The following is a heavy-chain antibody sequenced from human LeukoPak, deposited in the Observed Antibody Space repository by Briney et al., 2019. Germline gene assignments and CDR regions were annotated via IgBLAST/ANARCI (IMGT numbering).Heavy chain of an antibody. J-gene: IGHJ4*02. CDR2: IYSGGST. D-gene: IGHD4-17*01. CDR1: GFTVSSNY. Sequence: GGSLRLSCAASGFTVSSNYMSWVRQAPGKGLEWVSVIYSGGSTYYADSAKGRFTISRDNSKNTLYLQMNSLRAEDTAVYYCASSWMDGEIDYWGQGTLVTVSS. V-gene: IGHV3-53*01. CDR3: ASSWMDGEIDY.